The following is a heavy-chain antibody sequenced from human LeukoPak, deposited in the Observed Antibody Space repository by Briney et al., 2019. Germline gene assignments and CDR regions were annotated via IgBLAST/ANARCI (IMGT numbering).Heavy chain of an antibody. CDR2: IYNGVNT. V-gene: IGHV4-61*01. J-gene: IGHJ4*02. CDR3: ARARYSSSWACDY. Sequence: PSETLSLTCTVSGASVSSASYWTWIRQPPGKGVEWIAHIYNGVNTNYNPSLKSRVTISVDTSKNQFSLKLSSVTAADTAVYYCARARYSSSWACDYWGQGTLVTVSS. D-gene: IGHD6-13*01. CDR1: GASVSSASY.